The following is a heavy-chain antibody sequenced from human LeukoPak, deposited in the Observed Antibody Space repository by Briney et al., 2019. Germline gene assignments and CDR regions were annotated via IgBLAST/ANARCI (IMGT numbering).Heavy chain of an antibody. V-gene: IGHV3-30-3*01. J-gene: IGHJ4*02. CDR3: AREVGAGVPAFAAYYFDY. D-gene: IGHD2-2*01. CDR2: ISYDGSNK. CDR1: GFTFSSYA. Sequence: GGSLRLSCAASGFTFSSYAMHWVRQAPGKGLEWVAVISYDGSNKYYADSVKGRFTISRDNSKNTLYLQMNSLRAEDTAVYYCAREVGAGVPAFAAYYFDYWGQGTLVTVSS.